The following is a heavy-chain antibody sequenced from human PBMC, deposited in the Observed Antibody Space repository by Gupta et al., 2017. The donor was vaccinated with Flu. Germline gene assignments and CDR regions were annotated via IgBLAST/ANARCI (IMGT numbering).Heavy chain of an antibody. CDR2: INHSGST. J-gene: IGHJ3*02. CDR1: GGSLSGYY. V-gene: IGHV4-34*01. D-gene: IGHD2-2*01. CDR3: SRIQNPYFVVEPAAIGAFDI. Sequence: PSETLSLTCAVYGGSLSGYYWSWIRQTPGKGPEWIGEINHSGSTHYNPSLKSRVTISVNTSKKQFSLKLTSVTAADTATYYCSRIQNPYFVVEPAAIGAFDIWGQGTMVTVSS.